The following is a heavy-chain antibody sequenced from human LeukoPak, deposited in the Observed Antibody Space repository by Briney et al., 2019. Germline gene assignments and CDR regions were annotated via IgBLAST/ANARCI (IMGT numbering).Heavy chain of an antibody. V-gene: IGHV4-59*08. J-gene: IGHJ4*02. D-gene: IGHD3-10*01. Sequence: SETLSLTCTVSAGSISSYYWSWIRQPPGKGLEWIAYVFYSGSTNYNPSLKSRVTISVDTSKNQFSLKLYSVTAADTAVYYCARHLAYGSGTQPYFDYWGQGTLVTVSS. CDR3: ARHLAYGSGTQPYFDY. CDR1: AGSISSYY. CDR2: VFYSGST.